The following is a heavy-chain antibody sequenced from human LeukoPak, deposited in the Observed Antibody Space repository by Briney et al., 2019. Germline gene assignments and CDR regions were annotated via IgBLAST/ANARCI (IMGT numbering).Heavy chain of an antibody. CDR3: ASSDCSGGSCEERAFDY. CDR2: ISSSGSTI. J-gene: IGHJ4*02. Sequence: PGGSLRLSCAASGFTFSSYEMNWVRQAPGKGQEWVSCISSSGSTIYYADSVKGRFTISRDNAKNSLYLQMNSLRAEDTAVYYCASSDCSGGSCEERAFDYWGQGTLVTVSS. V-gene: IGHV3-48*03. D-gene: IGHD2-15*01. CDR1: GFTFSSYE.